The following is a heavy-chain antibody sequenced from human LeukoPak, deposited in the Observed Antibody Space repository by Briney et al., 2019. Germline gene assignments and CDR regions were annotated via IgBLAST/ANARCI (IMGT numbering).Heavy chain of an antibody. CDR2: INPSGGST. J-gene: IGHJ4*02. V-gene: IGHV1-46*01. Sequence: GASVKVSFKASGYTFTSYYMHWVRQAPGQGLEWMGIINPSGGSTSYAQKFQGRVTMTRDTSTSTVYMELSSLRSEDTAVYYCARDHLPFYVWGSYRYARGVDYWAQRTLVTVSS. D-gene: IGHD3-16*02. CDR1: GYTFTSYY. CDR3: ARDHLPFYVWGSYRYARGVDY.